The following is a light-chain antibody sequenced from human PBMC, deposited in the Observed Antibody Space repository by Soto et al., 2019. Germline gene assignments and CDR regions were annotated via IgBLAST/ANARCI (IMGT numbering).Light chain of an antibody. V-gene: IGKV1-9*01. Sequence: QLTQFPSSLSASVGDRVTITCRAGQGVSSHLAWHQQKPGKAPKLLIYEVSTLQSGVPSRFSGSGSGTDFTLTISSLQPEDFATYYCQHLNSYPITFGQGTRLEIK. CDR2: EVS. CDR3: QHLNSYPIT. J-gene: IGKJ5*01. CDR1: QGVSSH.